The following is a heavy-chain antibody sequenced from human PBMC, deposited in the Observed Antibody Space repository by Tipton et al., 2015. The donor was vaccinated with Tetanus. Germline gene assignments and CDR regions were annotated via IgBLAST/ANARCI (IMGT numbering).Heavy chain of an antibody. CDR3: AGSADNWFDP. J-gene: IGHJ5*02. CDR2: IYYNGNT. CDR1: GGSLSSGTFY. Sequence: TLSLTCSLSGGSLSSGTFYWDWIRQRPGKGLEWIGNIYYNGNTLENPSVKGRVTLSLDKSKNQFSLKLRSVTAADTAIYYCAGSADNWFDPWGQGILVTVSS. V-gene: IGHV4-39*01.